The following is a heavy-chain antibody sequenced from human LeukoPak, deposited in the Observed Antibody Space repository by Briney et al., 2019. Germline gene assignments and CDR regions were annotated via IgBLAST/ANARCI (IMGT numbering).Heavy chain of an antibody. D-gene: IGHD3-3*01. CDR1: GGSISSYF. J-gene: IGHJ4*02. CDR3: QSRFLEWLLDY. V-gene: IGHV4-39*01. Sequence: SETLSLTCTVSGGSISSYFWGWIRQPPGKGLEWIGSTYDSGSTYYNPSLKSRVTISVDTSKNQFSLKLNSVTAADTAMYYCQSRFLEWLLDYWGQGTLVTVSS. CDR2: TYDSGST.